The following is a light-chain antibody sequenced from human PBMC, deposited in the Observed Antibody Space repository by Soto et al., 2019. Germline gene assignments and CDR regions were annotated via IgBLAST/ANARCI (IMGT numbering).Light chain of an antibody. V-gene: IGLV2-14*03. Sequence: QSALTQPASVSGSPGQSITISCTGTSSDVGGYNYVSWYQQHPGKAPKLMIYDVNNRPSGVSNRFSGSKSGNTASLTISGLQAEDEADYYCSSYTSSSTLDVVFGGGTKVTVL. J-gene: IGLJ2*01. CDR3: SSYTSSSTLDVV. CDR1: SSDVGGYNY. CDR2: DVN.